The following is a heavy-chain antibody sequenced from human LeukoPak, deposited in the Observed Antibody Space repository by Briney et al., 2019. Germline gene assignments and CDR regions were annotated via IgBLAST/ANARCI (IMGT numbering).Heavy chain of an antibody. CDR2: IYYSGST. CDR3: ARAYGSGSYPYYYYYMDV. J-gene: IGHJ6*03. V-gene: IGHV4-59*01. CDR1: GGSISSYY. Sequence: SETLSLTCTVSGGSISSYYWSWIRQPPGKELEWIGYIYYSGSTNYNPSLKSRVTVSVDTSKNQFSLKLSSVTAADTAVYYCARAYGSGSYPYYYYYMDVWGKGTTVTISS. D-gene: IGHD3-10*01.